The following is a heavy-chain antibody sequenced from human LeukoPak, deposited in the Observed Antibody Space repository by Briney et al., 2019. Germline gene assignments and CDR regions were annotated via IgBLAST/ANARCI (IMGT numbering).Heavy chain of an antibody. CDR3: ARAPVTSCRGAFCYPFDI. J-gene: IGHJ4*02. Sequence: GGSLRLSCAASGFSLSSYAMSWVRQAPGKGLEWVSATSSSDAGTYHAESVRGRFTISRDNSKNTLYLQMNSLRADDAAVYYCARAPVTSCRGAFCYPFDIWGQGTLVTVSS. D-gene: IGHD2-15*01. CDR1: GFSLSSYA. CDR2: TSSSDAGT. V-gene: IGHV3-23*01.